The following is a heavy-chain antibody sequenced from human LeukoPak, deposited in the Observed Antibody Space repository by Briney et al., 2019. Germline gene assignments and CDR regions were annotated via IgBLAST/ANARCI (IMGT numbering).Heavy chain of an antibody. D-gene: IGHD3-22*01. V-gene: IGHV3-48*02. CDR2: ISSSSSTI. CDR3: ARGGYYDSSGYGSRWFDP. Sequence: GGSLRLSCAASGFTFSSYSMNWVRQAPGKGLEWVSYISSSSSTIYYADSVKGRFTISRDNAKNSLYLQMNSLRDEDTAVYYCARGGYYDSSGYGSRWFDPWDQGTLVTVSS. J-gene: IGHJ5*02. CDR1: GFTFSSYS.